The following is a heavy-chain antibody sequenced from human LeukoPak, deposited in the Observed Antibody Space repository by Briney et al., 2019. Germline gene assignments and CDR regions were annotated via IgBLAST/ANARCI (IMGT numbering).Heavy chain of an antibody. CDR2: VGGSGGST. CDR1: GFTFSSYA. Sequence: GGSLRLSYAASGFTFSSYAMSWVRQAPGKGLEWVSAVGGSGGSTYYADSVKGRSTISRDNSKNTLYLQMNSLRAEDTAVYYCAKEAELSLFDYWGQGTLVTVSS. D-gene: IGHD3-16*02. J-gene: IGHJ4*02. CDR3: AKEAELSLFDY. V-gene: IGHV3-23*01.